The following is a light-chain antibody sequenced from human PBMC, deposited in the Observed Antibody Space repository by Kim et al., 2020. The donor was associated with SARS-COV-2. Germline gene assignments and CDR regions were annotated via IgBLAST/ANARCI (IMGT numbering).Light chain of an antibody. Sequence: LSPGERPTLPCRASQSVSTYLAWDQQGSGQAPRVLIYDASNRATGIPARFSGSGSGTDFTLTISSLQPEDFAVYYCQQRSSWPLTFGGGTKVDIK. V-gene: IGKV3-11*01. J-gene: IGKJ4*01. CDR2: DAS. CDR3: QQRSSWPLT. CDR1: QSVSTY.